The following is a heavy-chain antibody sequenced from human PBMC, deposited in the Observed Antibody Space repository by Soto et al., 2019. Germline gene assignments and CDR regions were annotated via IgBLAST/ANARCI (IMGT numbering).Heavy chain of an antibody. Sequence: QVQLVQSGGGVVQPGRSLRLSCAASGFNFNTYFMHWVRQAPGKGLEWVAMIFPNGRDKEYADAVKGRFTSSRDNSNNRMHLQMDSLRSEDTAVYYCARDDEHGCNCDLAFCGQGALVTVSS. CDR1: GFNFNTYF. D-gene: IGHD2-21*01. CDR3: ARDDEHGCNCDLAF. CDR2: IFPNGRDK. V-gene: IGHV3-30*13. J-gene: IGHJ4*02.